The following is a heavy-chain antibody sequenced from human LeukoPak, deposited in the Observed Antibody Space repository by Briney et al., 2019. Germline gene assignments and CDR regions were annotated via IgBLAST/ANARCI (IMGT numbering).Heavy chain of an antibody. D-gene: IGHD3-9*01. CDR2: IYHSGST. V-gene: IGHV4-30-2*01. J-gene: IGHJ6*02. Sequence: SETLSLTCTVSGGSISSGGYYWSWIRQPPGKGLEWIGYIYHSGSTYYNPSLKSRVTISVDTSQNQFSLRLRSVTATDTAVYHCARLTTYDVFSINYYALDVWGQGTPVTVSS. CDR3: ARLTTYDVFSINYYALDV. CDR1: GGSISSGGYY.